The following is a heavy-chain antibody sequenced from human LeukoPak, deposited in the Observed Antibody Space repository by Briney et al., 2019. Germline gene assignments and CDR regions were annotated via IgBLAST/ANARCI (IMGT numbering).Heavy chain of an antibody. CDR3: ARAPDCSGGTCYPGSAWFDP. D-gene: IGHD2-15*01. V-gene: IGHV1-2*02. J-gene: IGHJ5*02. CDR2: INPYSGGR. CDR1: GYTFTGYY. Sequence: ASVTVSCKACGYTFTGYYLHWVRQAPGKGLDGMGWINPYSGGRKYAQKCQGRVTMTRDTSISTAYMELSGLRSDDTAVYYCARAPDCSGGTCYPGSAWFDPWGQGTLVTVSS.